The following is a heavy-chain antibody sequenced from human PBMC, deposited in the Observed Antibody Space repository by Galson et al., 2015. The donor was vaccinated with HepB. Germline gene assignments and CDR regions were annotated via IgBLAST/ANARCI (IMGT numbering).Heavy chain of an antibody. CDR3: ARGSVTYYDFWSGYYAYYYYYMDV. J-gene: IGHJ6*03. Sequence: SLRLSCAASGFTFSSYWMHWVRQAPGKGLVWVSRINSDGSSTSYADSVKGRFTISRDNAKNTLYLQMNSLRAEDTAVYYCARGSVTYYDFWSGYYAYYYYYMDVWGKGTTVTVSS. CDR1: GFTFSSYW. CDR2: INSDGSST. V-gene: IGHV3-74*01. D-gene: IGHD3-3*01.